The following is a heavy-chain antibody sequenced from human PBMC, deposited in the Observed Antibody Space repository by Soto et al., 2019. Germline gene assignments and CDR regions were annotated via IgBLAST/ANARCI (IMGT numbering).Heavy chain of an antibody. CDR1: GFTFSSYS. CDR2: ISSSSTI. Sequence: GGSLRLSCAASGFTFSSYSMNWVRQAPGKGLEWVSYISSSSTIYYADSVKGRFTISRDNAKNSLYLQMNSLRAEDTAVYYCARARRSVWYFDLWGRGTLVTVSS. V-gene: IGHV3-48*01. J-gene: IGHJ2*01. CDR3: ARARRSVWYFDL.